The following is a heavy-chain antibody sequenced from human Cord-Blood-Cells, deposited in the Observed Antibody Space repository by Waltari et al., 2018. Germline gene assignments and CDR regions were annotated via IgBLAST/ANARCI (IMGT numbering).Heavy chain of an antibody. CDR1: GYSISSGYY. CDR2: IYHSGST. D-gene: IGHD3-3*01. Sequence: QVQLQESGPGLVKPSETLSLTCAVSGYSISSGYYWGWIRQPPGQGPEWIGSIYHSGSTYYNPSLKSRVTISVDTSKNQFSLKLSSVTAADTAVYYCARDQGSTIFGVVTYWYFDLWGRGTLVTVSS. CDR3: ARDQGSTIFGVVTYWYFDL. J-gene: IGHJ2*01. V-gene: IGHV4-38-2*02.